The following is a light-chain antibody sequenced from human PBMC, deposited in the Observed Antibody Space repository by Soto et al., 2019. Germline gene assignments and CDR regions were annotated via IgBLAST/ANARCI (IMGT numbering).Light chain of an antibody. CDR1: QSVSNN. Sequence: EKVMTQSPATLSASPGERATLSCRASQSVSNNLARYQQKPGQAPRLLIYGASTRATGIPARFSGSGSGTEFTLTISSLQSEDFAVYYCQQYNNWPPITFGQGTRLEIK. V-gene: IGKV3-15*01. CDR2: GAS. CDR3: QQYNNWPPIT. J-gene: IGKJ5*01.